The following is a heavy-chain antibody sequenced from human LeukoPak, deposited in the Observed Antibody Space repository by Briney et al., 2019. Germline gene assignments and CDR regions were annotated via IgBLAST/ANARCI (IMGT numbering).Heavy chain of an antibody. CDR1: GFTFSNYN. V-gene: IGHV3-48*01. J-gene: IGHJ4*02. Sequence: AGGSLRLSCAASGFTFSNYNMNWVRQAPGKGLEWVSYISSSSSTIYYADSVKGRSTISRDNAKNSLYLQMNSLRAEDTAVYYCARGLYCSGGSCYGRFDYWGQGTLVTVSS. D-gene: IGHD2-15*01. CDR3: ARGLYCSGGSCYGRFDY. CDR2: ISSSSSTI.